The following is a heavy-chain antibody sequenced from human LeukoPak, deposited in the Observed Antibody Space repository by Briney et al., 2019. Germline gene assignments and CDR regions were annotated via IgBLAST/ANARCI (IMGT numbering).Heavy chain of an antibody. CDR2: IDQDGTEK. D-gene: IGHD7-27*01. CDR3: ARDELGMWVDY. V-gene: IGHV3-7*01. J-gene: IGHJ4*02. Sequence: WGSLRFSCAASGFPFSTYWMSWVRQAPGKGLEWVANIDQDGTEKYYVDSVKGRFTISRDNAKNSLYLQMNSLRAEDTAVYYCARDELGMWVDYWGQGTLVTVSS. CDR1: GFPFSTYW.